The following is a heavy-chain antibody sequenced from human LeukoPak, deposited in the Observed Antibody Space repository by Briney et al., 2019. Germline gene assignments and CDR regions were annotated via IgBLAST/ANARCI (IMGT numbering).Heavy chain of an antibody. V-gene: IGHV3-30*18. CDR1: GFTFSSYG. CDR3: AKPYYDILTGYYEYYFDY. Sequence: PGRSLRLSCAASGFTFSSYGMHWVRQAPGKGLEWVAVISYDGSNKYYADSVKGRFTISRDNSKNTLYLQMNSLRAEDTAVYYCAKPYYDILTGYYEYYFDYWGQGTLVTVSS. CDR2: ISYDGSNK. D-gene: IGHD3-9*01. J-gene: IGHJ4*02.